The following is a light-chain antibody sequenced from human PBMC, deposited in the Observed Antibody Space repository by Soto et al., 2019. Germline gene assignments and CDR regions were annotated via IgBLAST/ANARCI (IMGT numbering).Light chain of an antibody. CDR1: SSDIGNYKY. CDR3: ASFSNSTFV. CDR2: EVS. Sequence: LTQPASMSGSPGQSITISCTGSSSDIGNYKYVSWYQQHPGKAPKLIIYEVSNRPSGVSLRFSGSKSANTASLTLSGLQADDEAGYYCASFSNSTFVFGSGTKVTVL. V-gene: IGLV2-14*01. J-gene: IGLJ1*01.